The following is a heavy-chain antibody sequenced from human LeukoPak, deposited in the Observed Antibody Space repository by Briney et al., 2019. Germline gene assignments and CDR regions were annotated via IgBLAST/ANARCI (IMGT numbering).Heavy chain of an antibody. D-gene: IGHD2-15*01. CDR1: GFTFSSYA. V-gene: IGHV3-23*01. CDR2: ISGSGGST. J-gene: IGHJ5*02. Sequence: GGSLRLSCAASGFTFSSYAMSWVRQAPGKGLEWVSAISGSGGSTYYADSVKGRFTISRDNSKSTLYLQMNSLRAEDTAVYYCAKVDDLLGWFDPWGQGTLVTVSS. CDR3: AKVDDLLGWFDP.